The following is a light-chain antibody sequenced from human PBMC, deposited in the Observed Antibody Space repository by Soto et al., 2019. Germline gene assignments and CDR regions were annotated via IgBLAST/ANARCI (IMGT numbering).Light chain of an antibody. Sequence: LTKPGSASGSAGHSITSPCPGRRSDICSYDFVSWYQQHPGKVPKLIIYEVTHRPSGVSHRFSGPKSGSTAFLTISGLQAEDDADYYCSSYTTSSTYVFGTGTKVTVL. CDR1: RSDICSYDF. CDR3: SSYTTSSTYV. V-gene: IGLV2-14*01. CDR2: EVT. J-gene: IGLJ1*01.